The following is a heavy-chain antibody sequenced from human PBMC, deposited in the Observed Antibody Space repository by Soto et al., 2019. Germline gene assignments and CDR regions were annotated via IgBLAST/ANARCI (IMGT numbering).Heavy chain of an antibody. V-gene: IGHV5-51*01. Sequence: GESLKISCKGSGYSFTSYWIGWVRQMPWKGLEWMGIIYPGDSGTRYSPSFQGQVTISADKSISTAYLQWSSLKASDTAMYYCARHKRRYCSGGSCYSGVRGMDVWGQGTTVTV. CDR3: ARHKRRYCSGGSCYSGVRGMDV. CDR1: GYSFTSYW. D-gene: IGHD2-15*01. J-gene: IGHJ6*02. CDR2: IYPGDSGT.